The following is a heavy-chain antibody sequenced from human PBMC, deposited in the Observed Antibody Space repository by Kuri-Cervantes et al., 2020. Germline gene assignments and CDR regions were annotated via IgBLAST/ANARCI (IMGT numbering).Heavy chain of an antibody. CDR2: TYYRSKWYN. CDR1: GDSVSSNSAA. CDR3: ARDRSYCSTNSCYIALYYYGMDV. Sequence: SQTLSLTCAISGDSVSSNSAAWNWIRQSPSRGLEWLGRTYYRSKWYNDYAVSVKSRITINPDTSKNQFSLQLNSVTPEDTAVYYCARDRSYCSTNSCYIALYYYGMDVWGQGTTVTVSS. J-gene: IGHJ6*02. D-gene: IGHD2-2*02. V-gene: IGHV6-1*01.